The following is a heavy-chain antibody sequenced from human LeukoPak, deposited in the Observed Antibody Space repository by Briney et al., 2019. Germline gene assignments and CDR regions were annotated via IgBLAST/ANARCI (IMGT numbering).Heavy chain of an antibody. Sequence: PGGSLRLSCAASGFIVSSAYMNWVRQAPGKGLEWISVINSGGTTYYADSVKGRFTISRDDSKNMLFLHMNSLRAEDTAVYYCARDGGRDSTYWYYYWGQGTLVTVSS. CDR1: GFIVSSAY. J-gene: IGHJ4*02. D-gene: IGHD6-13*01. CDR3: ARDGGRDSTYWYYY. CDR2: INSGGTT. V-gene: IGHV3-53*01.